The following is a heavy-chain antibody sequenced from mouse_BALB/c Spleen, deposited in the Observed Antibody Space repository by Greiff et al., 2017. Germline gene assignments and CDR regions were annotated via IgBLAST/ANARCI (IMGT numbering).Heavy chain of an antibody. V-gene: IGHV5-12-2*01. CDR2: ISNGGGST. Sequence: EVQLVESGGGLVQPGGSLKLSCAASGFTFSSYTMSWVRQTPEKRLEWVAYISNGGGSTYYPDTVKGRFTISRDNAKNTLYLQMSSLKSEDTAMYYCARRESGAMDYWGQGTSVTVSS. CDR1: GFTFSSYT. J-gene: IGHJ4*01. CDR3: ARRESGAMDY. D-gene: IGHD1-3*01.